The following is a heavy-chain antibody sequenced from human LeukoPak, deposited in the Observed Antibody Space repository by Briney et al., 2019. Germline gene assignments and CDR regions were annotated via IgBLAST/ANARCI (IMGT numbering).Heavy chain of an antibody. CDR1: GFTFSNYA. CDR3: ARNDYGGSLGY. V-gene: IGHV3-30-3*01. D-gene: IGHD4-23*01. CDR2: ISYDGSNK. J-gene: IGHJ4*02. Sequence: GGSRRLSCAASGFTFSNYAIHWVRQAPGKGLEWVAVISYDGSNKYYADSAKGRFTISRDNSKNTLHLQMNSLRAEDTAVYYCARNDYGGSLGYWGQGTLVTASS.